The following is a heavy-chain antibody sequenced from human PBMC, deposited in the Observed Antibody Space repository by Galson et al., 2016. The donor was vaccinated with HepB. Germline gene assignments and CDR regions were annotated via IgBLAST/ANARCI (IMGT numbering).Heavy chain of an antibody. J-gene: IGHJ3*02. D-gene: IGHD3-22*01. CDR2: IYYSGST. CDR3: ARDDYDSSGHPRAFDI. V-gene: IGHV4-31*01. CDR1: SGPISMGGYY. Sequence: TLSLTCTVSSGPISMGGYYWSWIRQHPGKGLEWLGYIYYSGSTYYNPSPKSPLTIALDTSKNQFSLKLSSVTAADTAVYYCARDDYDSSGHPRAFDIWGQGTMVTVSS.